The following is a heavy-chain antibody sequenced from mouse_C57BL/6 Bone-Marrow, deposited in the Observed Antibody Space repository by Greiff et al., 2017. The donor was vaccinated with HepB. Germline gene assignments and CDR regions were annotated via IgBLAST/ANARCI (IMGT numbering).Heavy chain of an antibody. D-gene: IGHD1-1*01. V-gene: IGHV5-16*01. J-gene: IGHJ4*01. Sequence: DVHLVESEGGLVQPGSSMKLSCTASGFTFSDYYMAWVRQVPEKGLEWVANINYDGSSTYYLDSLKSRFIISRDNAKNILYLQMSSLKSEDTATYYCARGGVYYYGSSPMDDWGQGPSVTVSS. CDR2: INYDGSST. CDR1: GFTFSDYY. CDR3: ARGGVYYYGSSPMDD.